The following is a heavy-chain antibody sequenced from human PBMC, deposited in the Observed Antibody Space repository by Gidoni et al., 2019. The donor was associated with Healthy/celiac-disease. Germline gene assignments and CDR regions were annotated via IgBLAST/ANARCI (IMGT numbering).Heavy chain of an antibody. Sequence: QVQLVQSGAEVKKPGASLKVSCKASGSTFTSSYMHWVRQAPGQGLEWLGIINTRGGSTSYAQKFQGRVTMTRDTSTSTVYMELSSMRSEDTAVYYCARARLAAAGVFDYWGQGTLVTVSS. D-gene: IGHD6-13*01. CDR2: INTRGGST. V-gene: IGHV1-46*01. J-gene: IGHJ4*02. CDR1: GSTFTSSY. CDR3: ARARLAAAGVFDY.